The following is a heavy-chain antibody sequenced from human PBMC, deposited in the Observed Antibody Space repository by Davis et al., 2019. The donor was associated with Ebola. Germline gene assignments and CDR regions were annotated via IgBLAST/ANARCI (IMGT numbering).Heavy chain of an antibody. CDR2: IRWNSGSI. CDR3: VKDSSNIWFDI. D-gene: IGHD2/OR15-2a*01. CDR1: GFTFDDYA. V-gene: IGHV3-9*01. J-gene: IGHJ3*02. Sequence: GGSLRLSCAASGFTFDDYAMHWVRQAPGKGLEWVSGIRWNSGSIGYADSVKGRFTISRDNAKNSLYLQMNSLRVEDSAIYYCVKDSSNIWFDIWGQGTLDTVSS.